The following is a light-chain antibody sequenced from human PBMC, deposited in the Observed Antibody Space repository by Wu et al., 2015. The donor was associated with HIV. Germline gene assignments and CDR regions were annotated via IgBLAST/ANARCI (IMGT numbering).Light chain of an antibody. J-gene: IGKJ2*03. CDR2: DIS. CDR1: QSVSRSY. V-gene: IGKV3-20*01. CDR3: QQYGTSPLYS. Sequence: EIVLTQSPGTLSLSPGERATLSCRASQSVSRSYLAWYQQKPGQAPRLLIYDISSRATGTPDRFSGSGSGTDFTLTISRLEPEDFAVYYCQQYGTSPLYSFGQGTKLEI.